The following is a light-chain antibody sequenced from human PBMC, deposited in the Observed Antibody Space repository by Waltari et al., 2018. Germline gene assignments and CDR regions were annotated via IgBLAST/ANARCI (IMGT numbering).Light chain of an antibody. J-gene: IGLJ2*01. CDR1: SSNIGNNA. V-gene: IGLV1-36*01. Sequence: QSVLTQPPSVSEAPRQRVTISCSGSSSNIGNNAVNWYQQLPGEAPKRLIDYDDRLPAGVSGRFSGSQSGASASMAIGGLLSEDEGDYYCAAWDDSLNAVVFGGGTKLTVL. CDR3: AAWDDSLNAVV. CDR2: YDD.